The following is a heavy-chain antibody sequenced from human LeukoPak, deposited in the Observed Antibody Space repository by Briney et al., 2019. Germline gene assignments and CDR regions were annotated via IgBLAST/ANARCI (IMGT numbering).Heavy chain of an antibody. J-gene: IGHJ6*02. V-gene: IGHV5-10-1*01. CDR2: IDPSDSYT. CDR1: GYSFATKW. Sequence: GESLKISCKGSGYSFATKWIGWVRQMPGKGLEWMGRIDPSDSYTNYSPSFQGHVTISADKSISTAYLQWSSLKASDTAMYYCARLLRSYYYYYGMDVWGQGTTVTVSS. CDR3: ARLLRSYYYYYGMDV. D-gene: IGHD3-16*01.